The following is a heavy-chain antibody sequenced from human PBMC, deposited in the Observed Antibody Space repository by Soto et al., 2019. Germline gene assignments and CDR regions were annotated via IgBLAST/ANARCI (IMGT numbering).Heavy chain of an antibody. Sequence: GGSLRLSCAVSGFTFSTYAMSWVRQAPGKGLEWVSAISRSGGNTYYADSVKGRFTISRDNSKNTLYLQMNSLRAEDTAVYYCAKDYVDFEFIDYWGQGTLVTVSS. CDR3: AKDYVDFEFIDY. D-gene: IGHD4-17*01. V-gene: IGHV3-23*01. CDR2: ISRSGGNT. CDR1: GFTFSTYA. J-gene: IGHJ4*02.